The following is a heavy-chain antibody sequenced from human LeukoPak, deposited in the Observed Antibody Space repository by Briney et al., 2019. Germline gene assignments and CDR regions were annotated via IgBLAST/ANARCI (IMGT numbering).Heavy chain of an antibody. D-gene: IGHD3-22*01. CDR2: INHSGST. Sequence: SETLSLTCAVYGGSFNGYYWSWIRQPPGKGLEWIGEINHSGSTNYNPSLKSRVTISVDTSKNQFSLKLSSVTAADTAVYYCARFGYYDSSGYLAVYYFDYWGQGTLVTVSS. J-gene: IGHJ4*02. V-gene: IGHV4-34*01. CDR1: GGSFNGYY. CDR3: ARFGYYDSSGYLAVYYFDY.